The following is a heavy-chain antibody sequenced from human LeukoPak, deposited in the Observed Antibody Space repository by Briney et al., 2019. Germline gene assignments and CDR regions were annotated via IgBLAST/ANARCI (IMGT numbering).Heavy chain of an antibody. J-gene: IGHJ4*02. D-gene: IGHD1-26*01. V-gene: IGHV1-8*01. CDR2: MNPNSGNT. CDR1: GYTFTSYD. Sequence: GASVKVSCKASGYTFTSYDINWVRQATGQGLEWMGWMNPNSGNTGYAQKFQGRVTMTEDTSTDTAYMELSSLRSEDTAVYYCATVPGRSGSYPFDYWGQGTLVTVSS. CDR3: ATVPGRSGSYPFDY.